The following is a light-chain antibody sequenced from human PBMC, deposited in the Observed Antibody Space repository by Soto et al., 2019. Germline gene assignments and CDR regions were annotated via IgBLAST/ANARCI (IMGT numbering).Light chain of an antibody. CDR1: QSVSSSY. CDR3: QQYGSSPRT. CDR2: GAS. V-gene: IGKV3-20*01. J-gene: IGKJ1*01. Sequence: IVFTESPATLSLSPGERATLSCSASQSVSSSYLAWYQQKPGQAPRLLIYGASSRATGIPDRFSGSGSGTDFTLTISRLEPEDFAVYYCQQYGSSPRTFGQGTKVDIK.